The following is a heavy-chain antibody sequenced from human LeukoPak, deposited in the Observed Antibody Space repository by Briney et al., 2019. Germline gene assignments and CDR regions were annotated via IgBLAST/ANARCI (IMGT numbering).Heavy chain of an antibody. V-gene: IGHV4-34*01. J-gene: IGHJ6*03. CDR3: ARRWNYGRNYYIDV. D-gene: IGHD1-7*01. CDR2: INDSGTI. Sequence: SSETLSLTCAVYGGSFSNYYWSWIRQPPGKGLEWIGEINDSGTINYNPSLMSRATISVDKSKNQFSLKLSSVTAADTAVYYCARRWNYGRNYYIDVWGKGATVSVSS. CDR1: GGSFSNYY.